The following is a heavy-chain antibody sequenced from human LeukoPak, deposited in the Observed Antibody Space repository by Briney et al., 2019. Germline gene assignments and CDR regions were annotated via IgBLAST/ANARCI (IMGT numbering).Heavy chain of an antibody. CDR2: IYSGGST. D-gene: IGHD4-11*01. J-gene: IGHJ6*02. CDR3: ARSYSNHLFGMDV. Sequence: GGSLRLSCAASGFTVSSYYMTWVRQAPGKGLEWVSVIYSGGSTYYADSVKGRVAISRDNSKNTVLLQMNSVRAEDTAVYYCARSYSNHLFGMDVWGQGTTVTVSS. V-gene: IGHV3-66*01. CDR1: GFTVSSYY.